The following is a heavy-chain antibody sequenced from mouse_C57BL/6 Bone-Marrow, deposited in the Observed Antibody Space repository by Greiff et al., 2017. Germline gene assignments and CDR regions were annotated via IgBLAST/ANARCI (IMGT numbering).Heavy chain of an antibody. CDR2: IDPSDSYT. Sequence: QVQLQQPGAELVMPGASVKLSCKASGYTFTSYWMHWVKQRPGQGLEWIGEIDPSDSYTNYNQKFKGKSTLTVDKSSSTAYMQLSSLTSEDSAVYYCARPYITGAMDYWGQGTSVTVSS. CDR3: ARPYITGAMDY. D-gene: IGHD1-1*01. J-gene: IGHJ4*01. CDR1: GYTFTSYW. V-gene: IGHV1-69*01.